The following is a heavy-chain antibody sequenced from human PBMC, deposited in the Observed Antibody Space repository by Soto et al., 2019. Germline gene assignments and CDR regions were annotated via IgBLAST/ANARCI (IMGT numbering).Heavy chain of an antibody. V-gene: IGHV1-46*01. CDR1: GSTFTSYY. J-gene: IGHJ3*02. D-gene: IGHD3-16*02. CDR3: ARDRSEEGFGGVIPTHDAFDI. Sequence: ASVKVSCKASGSTFTSYYMHWVRQAPGQGLEWMGIINPSGGSTSYAQKFQGRVTMTRDTSTSTVYMELSSLRSEDTAVYYCARDRSEEGFGGVIPTHDAFDIWGQGTMVTVSS. CDR2: INPSGGST.